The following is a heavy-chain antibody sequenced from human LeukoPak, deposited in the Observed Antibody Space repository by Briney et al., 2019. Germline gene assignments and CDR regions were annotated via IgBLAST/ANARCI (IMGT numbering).Heavy chain of an antibody. V-gene: IGHV4-34*01. CDR1: GGSFSGYY. D-gene: IGHD6-13*01. CDR3: AKGVSSSWSNDAFDI. J-gene: IGHJ3*02. Sequence: TSETLSLTCAVYGGSFSGYYWSWIRQPPGKGLEWIGEINHSGSTNYNPSLKSRVTISVDTSKNQFSLKLSSVTAEDTAVYYCAKGVSSSWSNDAFDIWGQGTMVTVSS. CDR2: INHSGST.